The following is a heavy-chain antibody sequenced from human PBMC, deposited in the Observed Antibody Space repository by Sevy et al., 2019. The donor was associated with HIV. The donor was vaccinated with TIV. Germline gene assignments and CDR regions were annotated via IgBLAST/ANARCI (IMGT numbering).Heavy chain of an antibody. J-gene: IGHJ6*02. V-gene: IGHV4-4*02. Sequence: SETLSLTCAVSGGSISTNNWWSWVRQSPGEGLEWIGEIHHSGSTNYNPSLKSRVTMSVDKSKNQFSLKLTSVTAADTAAYYCARAQNDFWSGPLDVWGQGTTVTVSS. CDR3: ARAQNDFWSGPLDV. CDR2: IHHSGST. CDR1: GGSISTNNW. D-gene: IGHD3-3*01.